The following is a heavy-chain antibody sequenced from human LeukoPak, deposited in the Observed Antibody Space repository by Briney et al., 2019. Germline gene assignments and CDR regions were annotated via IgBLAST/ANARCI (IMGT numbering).Heavy chain of an antibody. Sequence: SETLSLTCTVSGGSISSYYWSWIRQPPGKELEWIGNIYYSGSTNYNPSLKSRVTISVDTSKNQFSLKLSSVTAADTAVYYCARERHAYNYGGFDYWGQGTLVTVSS. CDR3: ARERHAYNYGGFDY. CDR1: GGSISSYY. CDR2: IYYSGST. V-gene: IGHV4-59*01. D-gene: IGHD5-24*01. J-gene: IGHJ4*02.